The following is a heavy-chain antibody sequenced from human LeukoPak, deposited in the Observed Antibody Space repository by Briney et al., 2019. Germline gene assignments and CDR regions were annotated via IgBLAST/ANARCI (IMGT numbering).Heavy chain of an antibody. CDR3: AKDPGVAPAVAGPGY. CDR2: ISGSGGST. D-gene: IGHD6-19*01. J-gene: IGHJ4*02. CDR1: GFTFSTYA. Sequence: GWSLILSCAASGFTFSTYAMSWVGQPPGKGLEGVSVISGSGGSTYYADYVKDRLTISRDNSKNTMYLQMNSLTAEATAVYYCAKDPGVAPAVAGPGYWGQGTLVTVSS. V-gene: IGHV3-23*01.